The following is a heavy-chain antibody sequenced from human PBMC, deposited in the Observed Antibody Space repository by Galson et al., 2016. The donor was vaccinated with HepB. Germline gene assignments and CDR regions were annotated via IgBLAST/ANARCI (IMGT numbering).Heavy chain of an antibody. CDR2: IIPLLGIP. J-gene: IGHJ3*02. CDR3: ARPSSGWANDAFDI. CDR1: GGTFTTYP. D-gene: IGHD6-19*01. V-gene: IGHV1-69*02. Sequence: SVKVSCKASGGTFTTYPITWVRQAPGQGPECLGRIIPLLGIPKYAQKFQGRLTITADKSTSTTYMELNSLRYDDTAVSYCARPSSGWANDAFDIWGQGTMVTVSS.